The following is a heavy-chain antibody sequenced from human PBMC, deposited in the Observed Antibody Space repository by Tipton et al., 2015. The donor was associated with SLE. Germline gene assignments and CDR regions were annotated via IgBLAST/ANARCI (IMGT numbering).Heavy chain of an antibody. J-gene: IGHJ2*01. Sequence: TLSLTCTVSGGSISSYYWSWIRQPPGKGLEWIGYIYTSGSTNYNPSLKSRVTISVDTSKNQFSLKLSSVTAADTAVYYCARHALGLGWDFWYFDLWGRGTLVTVSS. V-gene: IGHV4-4*09. CDR3: ARHALGLGWDFWYFDL. D-gene: IGHD3-16*01. CDR2: IYTSGST. CDR1: GGSISSYY.